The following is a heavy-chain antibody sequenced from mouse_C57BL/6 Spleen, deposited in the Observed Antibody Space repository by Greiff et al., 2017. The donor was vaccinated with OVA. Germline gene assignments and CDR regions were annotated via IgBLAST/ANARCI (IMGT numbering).Heavy chain of an antibody. V-gene: IGHV1-80*01. CDR3: AIYGNRERFDY. J-gene: IGHJ2*01. D-gene: IGHD2-1*01. CDR2: IYPGDGDT. CDR1: GYAFSSYW. Sequence: QVQLKESGAELVKPGASVKISCKASGYAFSSYWMNWVKQRPGKGLEWIGQIYPGDGDTNYNGKFKGKATLTADKSSSTAYMQLSSLTSEDSAVYFCAIYGNRERFDYWGQGTTLTVSS.